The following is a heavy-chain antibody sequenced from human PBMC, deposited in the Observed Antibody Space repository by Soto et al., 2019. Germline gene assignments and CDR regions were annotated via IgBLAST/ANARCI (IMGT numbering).Heavy chain of an antibody. CDR1: GGTFSSYA. CDR2: IIPIFGTA. Sequence: VASVKVSCKASGGTFSSYAISWVRQAPGQGLEWMGGIIPIFGTANYAQKFQGRVTITADESTSTAYMELSSLRSEDTAVYYCATLTIFGVVNPYYFDYWGQGTLVTVSS. CDR3: ATLTIFGVVNPYYFDY. J-gene: IGHJ4*02. D-gene: IGHD3-3*01. V-gene: IGHV1-69*13.